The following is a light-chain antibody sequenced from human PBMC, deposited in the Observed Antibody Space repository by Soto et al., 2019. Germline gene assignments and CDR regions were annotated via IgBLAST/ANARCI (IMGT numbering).Light chain of an antibody. J-gene: IGLJ1*01. CDR3: TSYGGRNNIV. Sequence: QSALTQPPAASGSPGQPVTISCTGSSSDVGYYTSVSWYQYRPGKAPKALIYDVTQRPSGVPDRFSGSKSGNTASLTITDLQPEDEAEYYCTSYGGRNNIVFGSGTKLTVL. CDR2: DVT. CDR1: SSDVGYYTS. V-gene: IGLV2-8*01.